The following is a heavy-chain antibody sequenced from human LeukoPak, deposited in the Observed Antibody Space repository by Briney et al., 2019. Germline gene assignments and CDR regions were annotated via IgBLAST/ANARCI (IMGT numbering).Heavy chain of an antibody. V-gene: IGHV1-18*01. Sequence: ASVKVSCKASGYIFSSYGITWVRQAPGQGLEWMGWISAYNGNTNYAQKIQDRVTMTTDTYTSTAYMELRRLRADDTAVYYCAREGYVWGSYRDVDYWGQGTLVTVSS. D-gene: IGHD3-16*02. CDR3: AREGYVWGSYRDVDY. CDR1: GYIFSSYG. CDR2: ISAYNGNT. J-gene: IGHJ4*02.